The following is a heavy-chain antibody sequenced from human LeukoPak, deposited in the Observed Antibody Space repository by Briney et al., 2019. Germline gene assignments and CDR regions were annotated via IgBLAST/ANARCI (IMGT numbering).Heavy chain of an antibody. Sequence: GGSLRLSCAASGFTFNSYSMNWFRQAPGKGLEWVSSISSSSRFIYYADSVKGRFTISRDNAKNSLYLQMNSLRAEDTAVYYCARDRRITGTNWFDPWGQGTLVTVSS. D-gene: IGHD1-7*01. CDR1: GFTFNSYS. CDR2: ISSSSRFI. CDR3: ARDRRITGTNWFDP. J-gene: IGHJ5*02. V-gene: IGHV3-21*01.